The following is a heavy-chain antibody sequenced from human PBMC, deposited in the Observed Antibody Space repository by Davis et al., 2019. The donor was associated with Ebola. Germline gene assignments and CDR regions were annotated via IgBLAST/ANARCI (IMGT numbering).Heavy chain of an antibody. Sequence: SVKVSCKASGGTFSSYAISWVRQAPGQGLEWMGGIIPIFGTANYAQKFQGRVTITADESTSTAYMELSSLRSEDTAVYYCARLETEHPTAYYYYYMDVWGKGTTVTVSS. CDR2: IIPIFGTA. V-gene: IGHV1-69*13. CDR3: ARLETEHPTAYYYYYMDV. D-gene: IGHD5-24*01. CDR1: GGTFSSYA. J-gene: IGHJ6*03.